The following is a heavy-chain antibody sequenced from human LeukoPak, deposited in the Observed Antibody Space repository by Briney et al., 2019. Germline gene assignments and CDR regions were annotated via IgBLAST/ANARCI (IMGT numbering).Heavy chain of an antibody. CDR1: GYSFTSYH. Sequence: ASVKVSCKASGYSFTSYHMHWVRQAPGQGLEWMGIINPSGGSTNYAQKFQGRVTMTRDMSTSTVYMVLSSLRSEDTAVYYCAREAVTIFGLVRTQTTKGPHRFDPWGQGTLVTVSS. D-gene: IGHD3-3*01. CDR2: INPSGGST. CDR3: AREAVTIFGLVRTQTTKGPHRFDP. J-gene: IGHJ5*02. V-gene: IGHV1-46*01.